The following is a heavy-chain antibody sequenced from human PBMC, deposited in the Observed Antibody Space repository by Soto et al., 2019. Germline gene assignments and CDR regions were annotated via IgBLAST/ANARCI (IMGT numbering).Heavy chain of an antibody. D-gene: IGHD3-9*01. CDR2: ISSSSSTI. J-gene: IGHJ6*02. Sequence: GGSLRLSCAASGFTFSSYSMNWVRQAPGKGLEWVSYISSSSSTIYYADSVKGRFTISRDNAKNSLYLQMNSLRDEDTAVYYCATLTGYSYYYGMDVWGQGTTVTVSS. V-gene: IGHV3-48*02. CDR3: ATLTGYSYYYGMDV. CDR1: GFTFSSYS.